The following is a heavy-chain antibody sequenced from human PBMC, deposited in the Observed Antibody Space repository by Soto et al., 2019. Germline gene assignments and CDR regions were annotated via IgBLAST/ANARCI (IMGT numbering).Heavy chain of an antibody. J-gene: IGHJ5*02. D-gene: IGHD5-12*01. CDR3: ARDSRYSGYGTAYNWFDP. CDR1: GYTFTSYA. V-gene: IGHV1-3*01. Sequence: GASVKVSCKASGYTFTSYAMHWVRQAPGQRLEWMGWINAGNGNTKYSQKFQGRVTITRDTSASTAYMELSSLRSEDTAVYYCARDSRYSGYGTAYNWFDPWGQGTLVTVSS. CDR2: INAGNGNT.